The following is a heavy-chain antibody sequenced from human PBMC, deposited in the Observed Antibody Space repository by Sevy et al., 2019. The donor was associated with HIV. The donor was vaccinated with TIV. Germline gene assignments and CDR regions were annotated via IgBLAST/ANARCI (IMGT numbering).Heavy chain of an antibody. CDR2: IKSKTDGGTT. Sequence: GESLKISCAASGCTFSNAWMSWVRQAPGKGLEWVGRIKSKTDGGTTDYAAPVKGRFTISRDDSKNTLYLQMNSLKTEDTAVYYCTTDWDVPKGAFDIWGQGIMVTVSS. D-gene: IGHD1-26*01. CDR1: GCTFSNAW. J-gene: IGHJ3*02. CDR3: TTDWDVPKGAFDI. V-gene: IGHV3-15*01.